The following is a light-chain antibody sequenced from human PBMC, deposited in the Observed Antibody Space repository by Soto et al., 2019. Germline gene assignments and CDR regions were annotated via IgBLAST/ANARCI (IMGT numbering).Light chain of an antibody. V-gene: IGKV3-11*01. J-gene: IGKJ5*01. Sequence: EILLTHSTATLSVSPGERATLSCRASQSVSILLAWYQQKPGQAPRLLIYDAFNRATGVPARFRGSGSGTDFTLTISGLQPEDFSVYYCQQRDKWPITFGQGTRLENK. CDR3: QQRDKWPIT. CDR2: DAF. CDR1: QSVSIL.